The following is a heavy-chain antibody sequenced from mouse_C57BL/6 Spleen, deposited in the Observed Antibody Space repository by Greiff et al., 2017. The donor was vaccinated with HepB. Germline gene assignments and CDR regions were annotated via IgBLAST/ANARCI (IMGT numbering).Heavy chain of an antibody. CDR3: ARSNDYDDWYFDV. Sequence: QVQLKESGAELVKPGASVKISCKASGYAFSSYWMNWVKQRPGKGLEWIGQIYPGDGDTNYNGKFKGKATLTADKSSSTAYMQLSSLTSEDSAVYFCARSNDYDDWYFDVWGTGTTVTVSS. CDR2: IYPGDGDT. D-gene: IGHD2-4*01. V-gene: IGHV1-80*01. J-gene: IGHJ1*03. CDR1: GYAFSSYW.